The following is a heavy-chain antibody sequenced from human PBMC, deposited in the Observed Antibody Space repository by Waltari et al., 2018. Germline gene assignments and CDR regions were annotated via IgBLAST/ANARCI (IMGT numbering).Heavy chain of an antibody. CDR1: GFTFDDYA. CDR3: AKDISLYSSSWGPFDY. V-gene: IGHV3-9*01. D-gene: IGHD6-13*01. CDR2: ISWKSGSI. Sequence: EVQLVESGGGLVQPGRSLRLSCAASGFTFDDYAMHWVRQAPGKGLEWVSGISWKSGSIGYADSVKGRFTISRDNAKNSLYLQMNSLRAEDTALYYCAKDISLYSSSWGPFDYWGQGTLVTVSS. J-gene: IGHJ4*02.